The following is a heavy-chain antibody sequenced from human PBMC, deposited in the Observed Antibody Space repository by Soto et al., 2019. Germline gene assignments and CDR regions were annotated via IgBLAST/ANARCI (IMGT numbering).Heavy chain of an antibody. J-gene: IGHJ6*03. D-gene: IGHD4-4*01. V-gene: IGHV1-8*01. CDR3: ARLGLGSNYDYYYYYMDV. CDR2: MNPNSGNT. CDR1: GYTFTSYD. Sequence: GASVKVSCKASGYTFTSYDINWVRQATGQGLEWMGWMNPNSGNTGYAQKFQGRVTMTRNTSISTAYMELSSLRSEDTAVHYCARLGLGSNYDYYYYYMDVWGKGTKVTVSS.